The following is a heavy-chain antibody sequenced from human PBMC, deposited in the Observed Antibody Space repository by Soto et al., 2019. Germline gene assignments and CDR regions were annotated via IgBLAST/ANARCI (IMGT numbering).Heavy chain of an antibody. J-gene: IGHJ3*02. CDR1: GDSISRIDYY. CDR2: IYFRGNT. D-gene: IGHD3-22*01. CDR3: AREGGSYDSGGYLIRGAFDI. V-gene: IGHV4-31*03. Sequence: SETLSLTCSVSGDSISRIDYYWTWIRQHPEKGLEWIGNIYFRGNTYYSPSLESRLTISVDTSKNQFSLKLTSVTAADTAVYYCAREGGSYDSGGYLIRGAFDIWGQGTMVTV.